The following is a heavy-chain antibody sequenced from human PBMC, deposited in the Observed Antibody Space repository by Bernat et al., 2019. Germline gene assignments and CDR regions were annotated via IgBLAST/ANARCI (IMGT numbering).Heavy chain of an antibody. V-gene: IGHV3-66*01. CDR3: ARITRTGNYGRGYFDY. D-gene: IGHD1-7*01. CDR2: IDSGGGT. Sequence: VQLVESGGDLVQPGGSLRLSCAASGFSVSSNYISWVRQAPGKGLEWVSVIDSGGGTYYADSVKGRFTISRDTSKNMLYLQMNSLRAEDSALYYCARITRTGNYGRGYFDYWGQGTPVTVSS. CDR1: GFSVSSNY. J-gene: IGHJ4*02.